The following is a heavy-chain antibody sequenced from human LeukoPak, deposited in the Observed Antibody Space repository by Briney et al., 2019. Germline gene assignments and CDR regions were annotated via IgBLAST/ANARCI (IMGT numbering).Heavy chain of an antibody. CDR2: ISSSSSYI. CDR3: ARDLSGSGSYYNVPDY. Sequence: GGSLRLSCAASGFTFSSYSMNWVRQAPGKGLEWVSSISSSSSYIYYADSVKGRFTISRNNAKNSLYLQMNSLRAEDTAVYYCARDLSGSGSYYNVPDYWGQGTLVTVSS. D-gene: IGHD3-10*01. CDR1: GFTFSSYS. J-gene: IGHJ4*02. V-gene: IGHV3-21*01.